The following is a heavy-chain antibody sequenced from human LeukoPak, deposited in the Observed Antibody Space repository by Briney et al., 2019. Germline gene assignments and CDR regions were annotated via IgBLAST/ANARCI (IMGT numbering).Heavy chain of an antibody. J-gene: IGHJ6*03. CDR3: ARAYYDSSGYYSVCYMDV. V-gene: IGHV1-2*02. CDR2: INPNSGGT. CDR1: GYTFTGYY. D-gene: IGHD3-22*01. Sequence: ASVKVSCKASGYTFTGYYMHWVRQAPGQGLEWMGWINPNSGGTNYAQKFQGRVTMTRDTSISTAYMELSRLRSDDTAVYYCARAYYDSSGYYSVCYMDVWGKGTTVTVSS.